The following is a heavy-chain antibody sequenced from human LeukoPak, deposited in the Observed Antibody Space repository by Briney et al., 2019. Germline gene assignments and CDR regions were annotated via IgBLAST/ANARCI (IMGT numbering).Heavy chain of an antibody. CDR1: GFTFSTYA. CDR3: AEVLRRDGYNYIVY. CDR2: ISASGDST. D-gene: IGHD5-24*01. V-gene: IGHV3-23*01. Sequence: GGSLRLSCAASGFTFSTYAMSWVRQAPGKGLEWVSAISASGDSTYYADSVKGRFTISRDNSKNTVFLQMNSLRAEDTAVYYCAEVLRRDGYNYIVYWGQGTLVTVSS. J-gene: IGHJ4*02.